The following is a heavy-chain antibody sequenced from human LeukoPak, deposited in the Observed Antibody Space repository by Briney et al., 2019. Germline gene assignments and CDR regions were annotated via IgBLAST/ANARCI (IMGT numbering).Heavy chain of an antibody. D-gene: IGHD6-13*01. CDR2: IYYSECT. Sequence: SETLSLTCSVSGGSISSSSDYWGWIRQPPGKGLEWMGSIYYSECTYYNPSLRSRVTISVDTSKNQFSLKLSSVTAADTAVYYCARLNSRIAAERFFDLWGRGTLVTVSS. CDR1: GGSISSSSDY. CDR3: ARLNSRIAAERFFDL. J-gene: IGHJ2*01. V-gene: IGHV4-39*01.